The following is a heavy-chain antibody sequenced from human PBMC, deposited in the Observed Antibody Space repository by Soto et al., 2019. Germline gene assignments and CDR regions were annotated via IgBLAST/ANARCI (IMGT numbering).Heavy chain of an antibody. CDR1: GGSISSGCYS. D-gene: IGHD2-2*01. Sequence: QLQLQESGSGLVKPSQTLSLTCAVSGGSISSGCYSWSWIRQPPGKGLEWIGYIYHSGSTYYNPSLKSRVTISVDRSKNQFSLKLSSVTAADTAVYYCASSHAGAHITAAVHWGQGTLVIVSS. CDR3: ASSHAGAHITAAVH. J-gene: IGHJ4*02. CDR2: IYHSGST. V-gene: IGHV4-30-2*01.